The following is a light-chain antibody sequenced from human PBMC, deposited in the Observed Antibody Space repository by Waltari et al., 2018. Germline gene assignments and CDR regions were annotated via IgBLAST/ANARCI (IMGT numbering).Light chain of an antibody. CDR3: TSYDRGLSDLV. CDR1: SSNIGPGYD. Sequence: QSELTQPPSVSGAAGRRVTISCTGTSSNIGPGYDGPWYQHLPRKAPRLLIFSNNNRPSGVPDRFSASKSGTSASLAITGLQADDEGDYYCTSYDRGLSDLVFGGGTKLTVL. CDR2: SNN. V-gene: IGLV1-40*01. J-gene: IGLJ2*01.